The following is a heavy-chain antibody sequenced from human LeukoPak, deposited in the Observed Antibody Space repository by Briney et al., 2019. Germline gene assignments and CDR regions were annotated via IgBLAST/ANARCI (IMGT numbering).Heavy chain of an antibody. CDR3: ARGRSTGWYYFDY. V-gene: IGHV3-23*01. D-gene: IGHD6-19*01. J-gene: IGHJ4*02. CDR1: GFTFSSYA. Sequence: GGSLRLSCAASGFTFSSYAMSWVRQAPGKGLGWVSAISGSGGGTYYADSVKGRFTISRDNSKNTLYLQMNSLRAEDTAVYYCARGRSTGWYYFDYWGQGTLVTVSS. CDR2: ISGSGGGT.